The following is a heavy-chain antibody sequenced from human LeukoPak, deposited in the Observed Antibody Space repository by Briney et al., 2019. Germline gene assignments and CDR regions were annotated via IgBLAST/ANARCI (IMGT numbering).Heavy chain of an antibody. CDR3: ARDRGLAARYDS. J-gene: IGHJ4*02. D-gene: IGHD6-6*01. Sequence: ASVKVSCKASGYTFTSYSLHWVRQAPGQGLEWMGVINPSGGSTTYAQKFQGRVTVTSDTSTSTVDMELSSLRSEDTAVYFCARDRGLAARYDSWGQGTLSPSPQ. CDR1: GYTFTSYS. CDR2: INPSGGST. V-gene: IGHV1-46*01.